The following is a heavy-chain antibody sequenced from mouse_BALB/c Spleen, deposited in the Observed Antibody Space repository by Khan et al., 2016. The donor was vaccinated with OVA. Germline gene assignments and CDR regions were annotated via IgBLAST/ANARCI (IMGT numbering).Heavy chain of an antibody. Sequence: QIQLVQSGPELKKPGETVKISCKASGYTFTNYEMNWVKQAPGKGLKWMGLINTYTGEPTYADEFQGRFAFSLEATASTANLQINNLKNEDTATYCGARPPNVSYVMVYWGQGTSVTVSS. CDR2: INTYTGEP. V-gene: IGHV9-3-1*01. CDR3: ARPPNVSYVMVY. CDR1: GYTFTNYE. J-gene: IGHJ4*01.